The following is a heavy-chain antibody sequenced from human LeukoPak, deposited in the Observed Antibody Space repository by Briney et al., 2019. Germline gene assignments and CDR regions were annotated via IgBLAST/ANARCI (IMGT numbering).Heavy chain of an antibody. V-gene: IGHV3-33*06. D-gene: IGHD6-6*01. CDR3: AKESSSYTYYFDY. J-gene: IGHJ4*02. CDR2: IWYDGSNK. CDR1: GFTFSSYG. Sequence: LTGGSLRLSCAASGFTFSSYGMHWVRQAPGKGLEWVAVIWYDGSNKYYADSVKGRFTISRDNSKNTLYLQMNSLRAEDTAVYYCAKESSSYTYYFDYWGLGTLVTVSS.